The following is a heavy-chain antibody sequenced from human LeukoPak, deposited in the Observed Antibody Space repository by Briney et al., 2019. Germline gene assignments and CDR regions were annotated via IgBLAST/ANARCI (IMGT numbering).Heavy chain of an antibody. CDR2: ISSSSSYI. Sequence: GGSLRLSCAASGFTFSSYSMNWVRQAPGKGLEWVSSISSSSSYIYYADSVKGRFTISRDNAKNSLYLQMNSLRAEDTAVYYCARDAHVLTAMVPHFDYWGQGTLVTVSS. V-gene: IGHV3-21*01. CDR3: ARDAHVLTAMVPHFDY. J-gene: IGHJ4*02. D-gene: IGHD5-18*01. CDR1: GFTFSSYS.